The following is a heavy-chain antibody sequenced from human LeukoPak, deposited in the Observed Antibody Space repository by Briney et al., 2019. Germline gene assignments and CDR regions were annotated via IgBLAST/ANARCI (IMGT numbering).Heavy chain of an antibody. CDR2: ITRSSSYI. Sequence: GGSLRLSCAASGFTFSTYSMNWVRQAPGKGLEWVSSITRSSSYIYYADSVKGRFTISRDNAKNSLFLQMNSLRAEDTAVYYCARQTIIYGDYSDYWGQGTLVTVSS. CDR1: GFTFSTYS. V-gene: IGHV3-21*01. J-gene: IGHJ4*02. D-gene: IGHD4/OR15-4a*01. CDR3: ARQTIIYGDYSDY.